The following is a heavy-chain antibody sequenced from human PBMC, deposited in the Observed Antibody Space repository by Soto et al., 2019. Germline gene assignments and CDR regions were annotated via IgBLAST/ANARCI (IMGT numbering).Heavy chain of an antibody. Sequence: EVQLVESGGGLVKPGGSLRLSCAASGFTFSNAWMNWVRQAPGKGLEWVGRIKSKTDGGTTDYAAPVKGRFTISRDDSKNTPYLQMNSLKTEDTAVYYCTTGSIAAAGDYYYYGMDVWGQGTTVTVSS. CDR1: GFTFSNAW. CDR3: TTGSIAAAGDYYYYGMDV. V-gene: IGHV3-15*07. CDR2: IKSKTDGGTT. D-gene: IGHD6-13*01. J-gene: IGHJ6*02.